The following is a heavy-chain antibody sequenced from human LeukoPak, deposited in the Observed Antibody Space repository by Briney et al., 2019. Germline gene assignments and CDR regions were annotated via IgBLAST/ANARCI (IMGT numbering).Heavy chain of an antibody. D-gene: IGHD1-7*01. CDR1: GFTFSTYW. CDR3: AKGKYNWNYKANWFDP. CDR2: IKPDGSEK. V-gene: IGHV3-7*03. J-gene: IGHJ5*02. Sequence: GGSLRLSCAASGFTFSTYWMTWVRQAPGKGLEWVAIIKPDGSEKYYVDSVKGRFTISRDNSKNTLYLQMNSLRAEDTAVYYCAKGKYNWNYKANWFDPWGQGTLVTVSS.